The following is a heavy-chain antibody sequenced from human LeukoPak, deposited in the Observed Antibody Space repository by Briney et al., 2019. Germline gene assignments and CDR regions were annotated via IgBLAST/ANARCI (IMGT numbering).Heavy chain of an antibody. CDR3: AKDISFSSSSGGYFDY. CDR2: ISWNSGSI. J-gene: IGHJ4*02. Sequence: GGSLRLSCAASGFTFDDYAMHWVRPAPGKGLEWVSGISWNSGSIGYADSVKGRFTISTDNAKNSLYLQMNSLRAEDTALYYCAKDISFSSSSGGYFDYWGQGTLVTVSS. V-gene: IGHV3-9*01. CDR1: GFTFDDYA. D-gene: IGHD6-6*01.